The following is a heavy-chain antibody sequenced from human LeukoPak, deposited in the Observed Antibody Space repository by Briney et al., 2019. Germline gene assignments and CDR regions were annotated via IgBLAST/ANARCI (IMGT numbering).Heavy chain of an antibody. V-gene: IGHV3-74*01. D-gene: IGHD3-3*01. CDR3: AKVTIFGVDHYYMDV. CDR1: GFTFSSYW. Sequence: GGSLRLSCAASGFTFSSYWMHWVRQAPGKGLGWVSRINSDGSSTSYADSVKGRFTISRDNAKNTLYLQMNSLRAEDTAVYYCAKVTIFGVDHYYMDVWGKGTTVTVSS. J-gene: IGHJ6*03. CDR2: INSDGSST.